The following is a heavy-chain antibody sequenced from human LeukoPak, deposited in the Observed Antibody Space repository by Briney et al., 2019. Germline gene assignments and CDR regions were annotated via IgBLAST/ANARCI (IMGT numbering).Heavy chain of an antibody. CDR1: GFTVSSNY. D-gene: IGHD6-13*01. CDR2: IYSGGST. Sequence: GGSLRLSCAASGFTVSSNYMSWARQAPGKGLEWVSVIYSGGSTYYADSVKGRFTISRDNSKNTLYLQMNSLRAEDTAVYYCARGGQQLLDYFDYWGQGTLVTVSS. J-gene: IGHJ4*02. CDR3: ARGGQQLLDYFDY. V-gene: IGHV3-53*01.